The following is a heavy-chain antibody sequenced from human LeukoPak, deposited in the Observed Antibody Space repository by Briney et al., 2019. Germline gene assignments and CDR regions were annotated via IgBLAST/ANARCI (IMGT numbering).Heavy chain of an antibody. D-gene: IGHD4-17*01. Sequence: GESLKISCKGSGYSFTSYWIRWVRQMPAEGLEWMGIIYSGDSDTRFSPTLQGQVTIRVHKSIRTPYLHANSLTATHTPVLICPRHKAYGDDEVTFDIWGQGTMVTVSS. J-gene: IGHJ3*02. CDR3: PRHKAYGDDEVTFDI. CDR2: IYSGDSDT. V-gene: IGHV5-51*01. CDR1: GYSFTSYW.